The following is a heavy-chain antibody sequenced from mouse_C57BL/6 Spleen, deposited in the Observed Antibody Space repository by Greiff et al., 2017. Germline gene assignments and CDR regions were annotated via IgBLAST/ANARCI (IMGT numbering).Heavy chain of an antibody. J-gene: IGHJ3*01. CDR1: GYTFTDYE. V-gene: IGHV1-15*01. CDR2: IDPETGGT. CDR3: TREAHYYGSSPWFAY. Sequence: VQLQQSGAELVRPGASVTLSCKASGYTFTDYEMHWVKQTPVHGLEWIGAIDPETGGTAYNQKFKGKAILTADKSSSTAYMELRSLTSEDSAVCYCTREAHYYGSSPWFAYWGQGTLVTVSA. D-gene: IGHD1-1*01.